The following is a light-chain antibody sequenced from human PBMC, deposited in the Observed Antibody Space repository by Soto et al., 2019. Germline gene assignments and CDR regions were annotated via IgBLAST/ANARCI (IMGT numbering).Light chain of an antibody. CDR1: QSVSSY. J-gene: IGKJ4*01. CDR2: DES. CDR3: QQRSNWPLT. V-gene: IGKV3-11*01. Sequence: EIVLTQSPATLSLSPGERATLSCRVSQSVSSYLAWYQQKPCQAHRLLIYDESTRSTGIPARFSGSGTGTDFTLTISSLEPEDFAVYYCQQRSNWPLTFDGGTKVEIK.